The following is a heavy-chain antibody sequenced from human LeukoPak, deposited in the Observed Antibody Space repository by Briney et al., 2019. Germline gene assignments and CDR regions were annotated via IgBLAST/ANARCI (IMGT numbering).Heavy chain of an antibody. CDR1: GYTFTDYY. J-gene: IGHJ4*02. V-gene: IGHV1-2*02. Sequence: ASVKVSCKASGYTFTDYYMHWVRQAPGQGLEWMGWINPNSGGTNYAQKFQGRVNMTRDTSISTAYMELSRLRSDDTAVYYCARASYYYDSSGYPGYYFDYWGQGTLVTVSS. D-gene: IGHD3-22*01. CDR3: ARASYYYDSSGYPGYYFDY. CDR2: INPNSGGT.